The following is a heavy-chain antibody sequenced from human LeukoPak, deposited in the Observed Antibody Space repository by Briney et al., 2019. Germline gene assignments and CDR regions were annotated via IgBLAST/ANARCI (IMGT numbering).Heavy chain of an antibody. J-gene: IGHJ4*02. CDR3: AKVDTMIVIEDTYFDY. D-gene: IGHD3-22*01. V-gene: IGHV3-23*01. Sequence: QAEGSLRLSCAASGFTFSSYAMSWVRQAPGKGLEWVSAISGSGGSTYYADSVKGRFTISRDNSKNTLYLQMNSLRAEDTAVYYCAKVDTMIVIEDTYFDYWGQGTLVTVSS. CDR1: GFTFSSYA. CDR2: ISGSGGST.